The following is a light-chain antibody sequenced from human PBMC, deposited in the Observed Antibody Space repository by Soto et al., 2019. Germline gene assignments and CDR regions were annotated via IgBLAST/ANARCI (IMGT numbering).Light chain of an antibody. Sequence: QSVLTQPASVSGSPGQSITISCTGTSSDIGDYTHVSWYQQHPGKAPKLIIYEVSDRPSGVSNRFSGSKSGNTASLTISGLQTEDEADYYCCSYTSISTSAVFGGGTKATVL. CDR1: SSDIGDYTH. V-gene: IGLV2-14*01. CDR2: EVS. CDR3: CSYTSISTSAV. J-gene: IGLJ2*01.